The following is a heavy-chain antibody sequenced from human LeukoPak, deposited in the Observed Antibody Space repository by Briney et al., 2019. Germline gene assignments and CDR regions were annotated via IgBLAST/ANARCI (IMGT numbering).Heavy chain of an antibody. CDR3: AELGITMIGGV. Sequence: NTGGSLRLSGAASGFTFSDNYMTWVRQAPGKGLEWLSYISGNGGVIQYADSVRGRFTISRDNAKNSLYLQMNSLRAEDTAVYYCAELGITMIGGVWGKGTTVTISS. CDR1: GFTFSDNY. D-gene: IGHD3-10*02. V-gene: IGHV3-11*04. J-gene: IGHJ6*04. CDR2: ISGNGGVI.